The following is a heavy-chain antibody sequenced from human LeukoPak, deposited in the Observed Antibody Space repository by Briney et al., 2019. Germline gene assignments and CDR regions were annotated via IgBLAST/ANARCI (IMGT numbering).Heavy chain of an antibody. D-gene: IGHD3-10*01. J-gene: IGHJ4*02. V-gene: IGHV3-23*01. CDR1: KFTFSSHA. CDR2: ISGLGDKT. CDR3: VATRVCGGVLLRPNCLYFEN. Sequence: PGGSLRLSCAASKFTFSSHAMNWVRQTPGKGLEWVSTISGLGDKTYYADSVKGRFTISRDNSKNTLFLQMNSLRAEGTAVYYCVATRVCGGVLLRPNCLYFENWGQGTLVSVSS.